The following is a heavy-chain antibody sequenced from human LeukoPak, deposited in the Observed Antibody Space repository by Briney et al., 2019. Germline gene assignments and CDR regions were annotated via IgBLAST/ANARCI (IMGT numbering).Heavy chain of an antibody. CDR1: GSTFSSDS. V-gene: IGHV3-21*01. D-gene: IGHD5-12*01. Sequence: GGSLRLSCAASGSTFSSDSMNCVRQAPGKGLDWVSSISSSSYIYYADSVKGRFTISRDNAKNSLYLQMNSLRAEDTAVYYCASWYGGYVGYFDYWGQGTLITVSS. CDR3: ASWYGGYVGYFDY. J-gene: IGHJ4*02. CDR2: ISSSSYI.